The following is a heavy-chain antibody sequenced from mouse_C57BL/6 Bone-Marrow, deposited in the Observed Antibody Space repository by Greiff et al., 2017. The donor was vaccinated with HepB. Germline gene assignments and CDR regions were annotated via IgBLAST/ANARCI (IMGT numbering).Heavy chain of an antibody. J-gene: IGHJ4*01. CDR2: IWSGGST. D-gene: IGHD1-1*01. CDR3: ATRRVVERDY. Sequence: QVHVKQSGPGLVQPSQSLSITCTVSGFSLTSYGVHWVRQPPGKGLEWLGVIWSGGSTDYNAAFISRLSISKDNSKSQVFFKMNSLQADDTAIYYCATRRVVERDYWGQGTSVTVSS. CDR1: GFSLTSYG. V-gene: IGHV2-4*01.